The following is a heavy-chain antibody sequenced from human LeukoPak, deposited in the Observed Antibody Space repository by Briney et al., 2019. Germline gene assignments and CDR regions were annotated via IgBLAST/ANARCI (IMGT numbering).Heavy chain of an antibody. J-gene: IGHJ4*02. Sequence: SETLSLTCTVSGGSISSSSYYWGWIRQPPGKGLEWIGSIHNSGSTYYNLSLKSRVTISVDTSKNQFSLKLSSVTAADTAVYYCARQKSNSSWPYYFDYWGQGTLVTVSS. CDR2: IHNSGST. V-gene: IGHV4-39*01. CDR3: ARQKSNSSWPYYFDY. D-gene: IGHD6-13*01. CDR1: GGSISSSSYY.